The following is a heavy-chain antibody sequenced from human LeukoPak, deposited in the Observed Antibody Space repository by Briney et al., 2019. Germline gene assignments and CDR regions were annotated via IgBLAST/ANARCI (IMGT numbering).Heavy chain of an antibody. Sequence: ASVKVSCKASGYTFTSYYMHWVRQAPGQGLEWMGRINPNSGGTNYAQKFQGRVTMTTDTSMSTAYMELSRLTSDDTAVYYCARAGGRSWFDPWGQGTLVTVSS. V-gene: IGHV1-2*06. CDR2: INPNSGGT. CDR1: GYTFTSYY. J-gene: IGHJ5*02. CDR3: ARAGGRSWFDP.